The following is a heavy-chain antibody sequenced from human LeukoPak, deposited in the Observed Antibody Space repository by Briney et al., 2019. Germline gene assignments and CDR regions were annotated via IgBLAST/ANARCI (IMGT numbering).Heavy chain of an antibody. J-gene: IGHJ4*02. CDR1: GFTFTNYA. CDR3: ARGPLRAYSGSHFDY. D-gene: IGHD1-26*01. CDR2: ISTGGERT. Sequence: GGSLRLSCAASGFTFTNYAMNWVRQAPGKGLEWVSSISTGGERTYYADSMKGRFTISRDNSKNTLYLQIHSLRAEDTAIYYCARGPLRAYSGSHFDYWGQGTLVTVSS. V-gene: IGHV3-23*01.